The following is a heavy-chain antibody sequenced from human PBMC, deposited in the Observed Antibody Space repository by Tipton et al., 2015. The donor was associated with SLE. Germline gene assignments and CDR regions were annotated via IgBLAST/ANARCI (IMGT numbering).Heavy chain of an antibody. CDR1: GGSISSGGYY. D-gene: IGHD2-15*01. CDR2: IYYSGST. CDR3: ARGGSGGDAFDI. V-gene: IGHV4-31*03. J-gene: IGHJ3*02. Sequence: TLSLTCTVSGGSISSGGYYWSWIRQHPGKGLEWIGYIYYSGSTYYNPSLKSRVTISVDTSKNQFSLKLSSVTAADTAVYYCARGGSGGDAFDIWGQGTMVTVSS.